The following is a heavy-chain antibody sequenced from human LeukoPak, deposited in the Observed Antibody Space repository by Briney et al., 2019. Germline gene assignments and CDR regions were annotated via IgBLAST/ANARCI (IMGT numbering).Heavy chain of an antibody. CDR3: ASGPTSGLDY. CDR1: AFTFSSYA. V-gene: IGHV3-23*01. Sequence: PRGSLRLSCAASAFTFSSYAMSWVRQAPGKGLEWVSTISGRGGSTYYADSVKGRFTISVDNSKNTLNLQMNSLTAGDTAVYYCASGPTSGLDYWGQGTLVTVSS. D-gene: IGHD6-25*01. J-gene: IGHJ4*02. CDR2: ISGRGGST.